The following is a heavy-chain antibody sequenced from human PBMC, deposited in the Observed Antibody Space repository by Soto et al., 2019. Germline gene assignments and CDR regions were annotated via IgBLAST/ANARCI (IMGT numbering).Heavy chain of an antibody. CDR3: ARPVYSGYDGGAFDI. CDR2: IYYSGST. J-gene: IGHJ3*02. V-gene: IGHV4-39*01. D-gene: IGHD5-12*01. CDR1: GGSISSSSYY. Sequence: SETLSLTCTVSGGSISSSSYYWGWIRQPPGKGLEWIGSIYYSGSTYYNPSLKSRVTISVDTSKNQFSLKLSSVTAADTAVYYCARPVYSGYDGGAFDIWGQGTMVTVSS.